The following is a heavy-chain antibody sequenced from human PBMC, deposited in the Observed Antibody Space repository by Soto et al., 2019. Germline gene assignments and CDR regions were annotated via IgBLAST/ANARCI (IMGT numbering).Heavy chain of an antibody. CDR2: IYWDDDK. CDR1: GFSLSTRGVG. V-gene: IGHV2-5*02. CDR3: AHSHSSGWYSFPYFDY. D-gene: IGHD6-19*01. Sequence: SGAELMNDKQTLRLTCTFWGFSLSTRGVGVGWIRQPPGKALEWLALIYWDDDKRYSPSLKSRLTITKDTSKSQVVLTMTNMDPVDTATFYCAHSHSSGWYSFPYFDYWGQGTLVTVSS. J-gene: IGHJ4*02.